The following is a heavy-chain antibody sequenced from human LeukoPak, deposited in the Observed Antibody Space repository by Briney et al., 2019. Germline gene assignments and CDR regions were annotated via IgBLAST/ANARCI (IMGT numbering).Heavy chain of an antibody. CDR1: GYTFTSYG. CDR3: ARDGFDYSISNWFDP. CDR2: INAYNGNR. J-gene: IGHJ5*02. Sequence: SVKVSCKASGYTFTSYGISWVRQAPGQGLEWMGWINAYNGNRNYAQKLQGRVTMTTDTSTCTAYMELRSLRSDDTAVYYCARDGFDYSISNWFDPWGQGTLVTVSS. D-gene: IGHD4-11*01. V-gene: IGHV1-18*01.